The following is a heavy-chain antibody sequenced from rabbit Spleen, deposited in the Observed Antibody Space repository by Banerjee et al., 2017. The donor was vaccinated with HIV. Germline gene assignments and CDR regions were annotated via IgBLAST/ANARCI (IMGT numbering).Heavy chain of an antibody. Sequence: QVKESGGGLVQPGGSLKLSCKASGFDFSRYYMSWVRQAPGKGLEWIGYIDLVFGSTYYASWVNGRFTISSHNAQNTLYLQLNSLTAADTATYFCVRGASSSGYYSLWGPGTLVTVS. V-gene: IGHV1S7*01. J-gene: IGHJ6*01. D-gene: IGHD1-1*01. CDR1: GFDFSRYY. CDR2: IDLVFGST. CDR3: VRGASSSGYYSL.